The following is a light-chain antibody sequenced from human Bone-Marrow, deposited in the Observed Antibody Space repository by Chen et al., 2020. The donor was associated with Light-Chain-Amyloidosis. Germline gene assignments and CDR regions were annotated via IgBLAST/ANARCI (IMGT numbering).Light chain of an antibody. CDR1: DLPTKY. CDR2: RDT. CDR3: QSADSSGTSEVI. J-gene: IGLJ2*01. Sequence: SYELTHPPSVSVSPGQTARITCSGDDLPTKYAYWYQQKPGQAPVLVIHRDTERPSGISERFSGSSSGTTATLTSSGVQAEDEADYHCQSADSSGTSEVIFGGGTKLTVL. V-gene: IGLV3-25*03.